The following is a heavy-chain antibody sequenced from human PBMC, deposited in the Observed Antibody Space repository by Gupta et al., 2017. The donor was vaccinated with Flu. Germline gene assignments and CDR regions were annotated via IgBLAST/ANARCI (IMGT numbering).Heavy chain of an antibody. D-gene: IGHD2-2*01. CDR2: INPNSGGT. CDR1: GYTFTGSD. J-gene: IGHJ6*02. CDR3: ARSIVVVPAAEYYYYGMDV. V-gene: IGHV1-2*02. Sequence: QAQLVQSGAQATKPGVSVTVSCKAAGYTFTGSDMHWARQAPGQGLEWMGWINPNSGGTNYAQKFQGRVTMTRDTSISTAYMELSRLRSDDTAVYYCARSIVVVPAAEYYYYGMDVWGQGTTVTVSS.